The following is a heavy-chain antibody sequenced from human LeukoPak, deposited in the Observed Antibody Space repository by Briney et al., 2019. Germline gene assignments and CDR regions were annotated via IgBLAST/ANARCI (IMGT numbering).Heavy chain of an antibody. Sequence: ASVKVSCKASGYTFTGYYMHWVRQAPGQGLEWMGRINPNSGGTNYAQTFQGRVTMTRDTSISTAYMELSRLRSDATALYFCARVVTVGDAFDIWGQGTMVTVSS. CDR3: ARVVTVGDAFDI. J-gene: IGHJ3*02. CDR1: GYTFTGYY. V-gene: IGHV1-2*06. D-gene: IGHD4-11*01. CDR2: INPNSGGT.